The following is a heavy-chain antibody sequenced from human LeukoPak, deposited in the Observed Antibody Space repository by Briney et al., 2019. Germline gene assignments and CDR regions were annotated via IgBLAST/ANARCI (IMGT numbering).Heavy chain of an antibody. V-gene: IGHV3-13*01. CDR3: ARAMAGTFFDY. CDR2: SGIASDT. D-gene: IGHD6-19*01. Sequence: GGSLRLSCAASGFTFSRYDMHWVRQAAGKGLERVSVSGIASDTYYPDSVKGRFTISRDNAKNSVYLQMNSLRAGDTAVYYCARAMAGTFFDYWGQGTLVTVSS. CDR1: GFTFSRYD. J-gene: IGHJ4*02.